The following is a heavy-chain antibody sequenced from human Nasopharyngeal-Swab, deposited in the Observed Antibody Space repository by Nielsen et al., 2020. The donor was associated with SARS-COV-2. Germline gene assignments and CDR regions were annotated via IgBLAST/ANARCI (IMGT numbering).Heavy chain of an antibody. V-gene: IGHV3-30*04. D-gene: IGHD6-13*01. J-gene: IGHJ4*02. CDR3: ARDLSIAAASI. CDR2: IWYDGSNK. Sequence: WIRQPPGKGLEWVAVIWYDGSNKYYADSVKGRFTISRDNSKNTLYLQMNSLRAEDTAVYYCARDLSIAAASIWGQGTLVTVSS.